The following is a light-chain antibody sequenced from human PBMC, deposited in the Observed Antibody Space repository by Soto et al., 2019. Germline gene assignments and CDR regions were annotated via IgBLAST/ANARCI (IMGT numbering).Light chain of an antibody. J-gene: IGKJ1*01. V-gene: IGKV3-15*01. CDR1: QSVSSSY. Sequence: EIWLTQSPGTLSVCPGERSTLSCGSSQSVSSSYLAWYQQIPGQAPRLLIYGASTRATGIPARFSGSGSGTEFTLTISSLQSEDFAVYYCQQYNDWPRTFGQGTKVDIK. CDR3: QQYNDWPRT. CDR2: GAS.